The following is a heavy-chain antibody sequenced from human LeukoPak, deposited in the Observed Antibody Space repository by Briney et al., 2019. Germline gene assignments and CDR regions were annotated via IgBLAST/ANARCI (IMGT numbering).Heavy chain of an antibody. CDR1: GFTFSSYW. D-gene: IGHD3-16*01. Sequence: GRSLRLSCAASGFTFSSYWMSRVRQAPGKGLEWVANIKQDGSEKYYVDSVKGRFTISRDNAKNSLYLQMNSLRAEDTAVYYCARDLGGNGPTSFFDYWGQGTLVTVSS. CDR2: IKQDGSEK. J-gene: IGHJ4*02. CDR3: ARDLGGNGPTSFFDY. V-gene: IGHV3-7*01.